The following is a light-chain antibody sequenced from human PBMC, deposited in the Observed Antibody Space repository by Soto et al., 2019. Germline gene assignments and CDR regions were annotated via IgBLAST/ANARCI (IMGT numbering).Light chain of an antibody. CDR1: QSISSW. Sequence: DLPMTQSPSTLSASVGDRVTITCRASQSISSWLAWYQQKPGKAPNLLIYKASSLESGVPSRFSGSGSGTEFTLTISSLQPDDFATYYCQHYNSNPYTFGQGTKLEIK. V-gene: IGKV1-5*03. CDR2: KAS. J-gene: IGKJ2*01. CDR3: QHYNSNPYT.